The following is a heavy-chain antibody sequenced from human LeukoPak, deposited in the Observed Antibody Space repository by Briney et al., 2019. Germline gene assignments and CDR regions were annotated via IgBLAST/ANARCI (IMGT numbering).Heavy chain of an antibody. D-gene: IGHD1-26*01. Sequence: PGGSLRLSRAASGFTFSSYAMSWVRQAPGKGLEWVSAISGSGGSTYYADSVKGRFTISRDNSKNTLYLQMNSLRAEDTAVYYCAKANSGSYLTGGTDYWGQGTLVTVSS. V-gene: IGHV3-23*01. CDR3: AKANSGSYLTGGTDY. J-gene: IGHJ4*02. CDR1: GFTFSSYA. CDR2: ISGSGGST.